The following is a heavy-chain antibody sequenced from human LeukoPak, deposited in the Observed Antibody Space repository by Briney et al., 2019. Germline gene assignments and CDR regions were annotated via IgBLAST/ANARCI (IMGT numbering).Heavy chain of an antibody. J-gene: IGHJ4*02. V-gene: IGHV1-24*01. CDR3: ATRPYDTSGYYYYYFDY. CDR1: GYTLTELS. CDR2: FDPEDGKT. Sequence: GASVKVSCKVSGYTLTELSMQWVRQAPGKGLEWMGGFDPEDGKTIYAQKFQGRVTMTEDTSTDTAYMELSSLRSEDTAVYYCATRPYDTSGYYYYYFDYWGRGTLVTVSS. D-gene: IGHD3-22*01.